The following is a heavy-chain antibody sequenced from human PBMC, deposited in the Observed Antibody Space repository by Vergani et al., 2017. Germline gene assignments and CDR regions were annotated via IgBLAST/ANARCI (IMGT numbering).Heavy chain of an antibody. D-gene: IGHD4-17*01. Sequence: QVQLQESGPGLVKPSETLSLTCTVSGYSISSGYYWGWIRQPPGKGLEWIGSIYHSGSTYYNPSPKRRVTISVDTSKNQFSLKLSSVTAADTAVYYCASGGDYGDYVPNTGYYYGMDVWGQGTTVTVSS. CDR3: ASGGDYGDYVPNTGYYYGMDV. V-gene: IGHV4-38-2*02. J-gene: IGHJ6*02. CDR1: GYSISSGYY. CDR2: IYHSGST.